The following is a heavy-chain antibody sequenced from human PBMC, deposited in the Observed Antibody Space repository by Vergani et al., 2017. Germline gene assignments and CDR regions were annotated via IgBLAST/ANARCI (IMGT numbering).Heavy chain of an antibody. CDR1: GGSMSGYY. CDR2: MYHSGST. V-gene: IGHV4-59*01. J-gene: IGHJ5*02. Sequence: QVRLQESGPGLVKPSETLSLTCSVSGGSMSGYYLSWIRQPPGKELEWIGYMYHSGSTNYNPSLSTRVTISGDTSKNQFSLKLNSVTAADTAVYYCGRVAVFYDLGSRLLDLWGEGILVTVSS. CDR3: GRVAVFYDLGSRLLDL. D-gene: IGHD3-10*01.